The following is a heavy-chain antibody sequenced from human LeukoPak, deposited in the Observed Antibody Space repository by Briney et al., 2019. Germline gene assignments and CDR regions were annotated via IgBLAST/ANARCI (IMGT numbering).Heavy chain of an antibody. D-gene: IGHD1/OR15-1a*01. J-gene: IGHJ4*02. Sequence: ASVKVSCKASGYTFTDYYIHWVRQAPGQGLEWMGWINTNTGNPTYAQGFTGRFVFSLDTSVSTAYLQISSLKAEDTAVYYCARSPTNWNNYFDYWGQGTLVTVSS. V-gene: IGHV7-4-1*02. CDR2: INTNTGNP. CDR1: GYTFTDYY. CDR3: ARSPTNWNNYFDY.